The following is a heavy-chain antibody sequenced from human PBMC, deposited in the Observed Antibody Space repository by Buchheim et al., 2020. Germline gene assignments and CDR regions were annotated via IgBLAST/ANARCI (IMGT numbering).Heavy chain of an antibody. Sequence: VQLVESGGGLVKPGGSLRLSCAASGFTFSSYGMHWVRQAPGKGLEWVAVISYDGSNKYYADSVKGRFTISRDNSKNTLYLQMNSLRAEDTAVYYCAKDSAITMIVVPPTDWGQGTL. J-gene: IGHJ4*02. D-gene: IGHD3-22*01. V-gene: IGHV3-30*18. CDR2: ISYDGSNK. CDR3: AKDSAITMIVVPPTD. CDR1: GFTFSSYG.